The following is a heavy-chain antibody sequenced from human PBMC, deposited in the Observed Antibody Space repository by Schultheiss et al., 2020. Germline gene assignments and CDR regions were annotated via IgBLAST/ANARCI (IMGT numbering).Heavy chain of an antibody. V-gene: IGHV3-11*01. Sequence: SLKISCAASGFTFSDYYMSWIRQAPGKGLEWVSYISSSGSTIYYADSVKGRFTISRDNAKNSLYLQMNSLRAEDTAVYYCARGVIQLWLSQYYFDYWGQGTLVTVSS. CDR3: ARGVIQLWLSQYYFDY. D-gene: IGHD5-18*01. CDR1: GFTFSDYY. J-gene: IGHJ4*02. CDR2: ISSSGSTI.